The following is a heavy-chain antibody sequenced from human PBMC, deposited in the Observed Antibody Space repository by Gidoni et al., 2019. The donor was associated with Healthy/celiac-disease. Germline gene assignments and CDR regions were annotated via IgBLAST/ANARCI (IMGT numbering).Heavy chain of an antibody. CDR1: GFTFSSYS. D-gene: IGHD4-17*01. V-gene: IGHV3-21*01. J-gene: IGHJ6*02. Sequence: EVQLVESGGGLVKPGGSLRLSCAASGFTFSSYSMNWVRQAPGKGLEWVSSISSSSSYIYYADSVKGRFTISRDNAKNSLYLQMNSLRAEDTAVYYCARDVLYGDYELVYGMDVWGQGTTVTVSS. CDR2: ISSSSSYI. CDR3: ARDVLYGDYELVYGMDV.